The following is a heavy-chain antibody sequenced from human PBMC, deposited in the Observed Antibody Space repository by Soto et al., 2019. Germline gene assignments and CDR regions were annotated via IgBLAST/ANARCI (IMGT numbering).Heavy chain of an antibody. CDR2: ISSSSSYI. J-gene: IGHJ4*02. D-gene: IGHD3-3*01. CDR3: ARAHDFWSGYYPFDY. Sequence: PGGSLKLSCAASGFTFCSYSMTWVRQAQGKGLEWVSSISSSSSYIYYADSVKGRFTISRDNAKNSLYLQMNSLRAEDTAVYYCARAHDFWSGYYPFDYWGQGTLVTVSS. CDR1: GFTFCSYS. V-gene: IGHV3-21*01.